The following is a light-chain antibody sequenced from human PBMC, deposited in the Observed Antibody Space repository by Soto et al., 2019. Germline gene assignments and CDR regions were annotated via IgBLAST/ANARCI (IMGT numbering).Light chain of an antibody. V-gene: IGLV2-23*03. CDR1: SSDVGSYNL. CDR2: EGS. CDR3: CSYAGSSNFYV. Sequence: QSVLTQPASVSGSPGQSITISCTGTSSDVGSYNLVSWYQQHPGKALKLMIYEGSKRPSGVSNRFSGSKSGNTASLTIAGLQAEDGADYYCCSYAGSSNFYVFGTGTKLTVL. J-gene: IGLJ1*01.